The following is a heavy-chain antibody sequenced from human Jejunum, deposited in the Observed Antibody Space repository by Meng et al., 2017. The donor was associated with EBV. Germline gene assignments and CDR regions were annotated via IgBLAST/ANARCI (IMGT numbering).Heavy chain of an antibody. J-gene: IGHJ4*02. CDR2: MSPDNGDT. CDR1: GHTFTTHH. D-gene: IGHD5-24*01. CDR3: ARGDGYNLY. V-gene: IGHV1-8*01. Sequence: QGQRVQSGAEVKKPGAAVKVSCKASGHTFTTHHINWVRQATGQGLEYMGWMSPDNGDTGYAQNFQSRLTMTRDTSISTAYMELSSLTSDDTAVYYCARGDGYNLYWGQGTLVTVSS.